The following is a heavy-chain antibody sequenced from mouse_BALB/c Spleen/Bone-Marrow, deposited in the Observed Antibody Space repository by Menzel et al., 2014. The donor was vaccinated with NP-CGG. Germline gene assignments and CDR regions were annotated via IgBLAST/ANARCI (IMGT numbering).Heavy chain of an antibody. V-gene: IGHV2-6-7*01. CDR1: GFSLTAYG. J-gene: IGHJ1*01. CDR2: IWTNGNT. Sequence: QVQLQQSGPGLVAPSQSLSIPCTVSGFSLTAYGVNWVRQPPGKGLEWLGMIWTNGNTDYNSALKSRLSISEDNSKSQVFLEMTSLQTDDTAKYYCARTSPGHAVWYFDVWGAGTTVTVSS. CDR3: ARTSPGHAVWYFDV.